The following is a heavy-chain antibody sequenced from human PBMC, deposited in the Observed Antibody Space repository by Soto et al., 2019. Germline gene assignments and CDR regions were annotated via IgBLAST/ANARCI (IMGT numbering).Heavy chain of an antibody. Sequence: GSLRLSCAASGFTVSSNYMSWVRQAPGKGLEWVSLIYSGGSTYYADSVKGRFTISRDNSKNTLYLEMNSLRAEDTAVYYCARGSSGAGGYFDFWGQGTLVTVSS. CDR2: IYSGGST. CDR1: GFTVSSNY. V-gene: IGHV3-53*01. CDR3: ARGSSGAGGYFDF. J-gene: IGHJ4*02. D-gene: IGHD6-25*01.